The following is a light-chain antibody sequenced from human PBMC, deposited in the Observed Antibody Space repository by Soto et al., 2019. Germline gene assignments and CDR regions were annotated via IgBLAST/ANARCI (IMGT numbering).Light chain of an antibody. CDR3: MQRNQLPPT. V-gene: IGKV2D-29*02. Sequence: DVVMRHTPLSLSVAPGQPASISCKASQSLLHITGETFLFCYLQKPGQSPQLLISEVSTRGSGMPDRFRGSGSGTDFTLELSRVETDDVFIYYRMQRNQLPPTFGQATRMEIK. CDR1: QSLLHITGETF. J-gene: IGKJ5*01. CDR2: EVS.